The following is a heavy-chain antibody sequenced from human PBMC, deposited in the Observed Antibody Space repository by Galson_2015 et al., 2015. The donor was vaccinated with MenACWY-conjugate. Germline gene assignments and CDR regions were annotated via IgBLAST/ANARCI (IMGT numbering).Heavy chain of an antibody. CDR3: IRDNHRWSLDY. CDR2: IKTDGTYA. V-gene: IGHV3-74*01. J-gene: IGHJ4*02. D-gene: IGHD1-14*01. CDR1: GFTFSDYW. Sequence: SLRLSCAASGFTFSDYWMHWVRQAPGKGLVWVARIKTDGTYANYADSVQGRSIISRDNAKNTLDLQISSLGAKDTAVYFCIRDNHRWSLDYWGQGTLVTVSS.